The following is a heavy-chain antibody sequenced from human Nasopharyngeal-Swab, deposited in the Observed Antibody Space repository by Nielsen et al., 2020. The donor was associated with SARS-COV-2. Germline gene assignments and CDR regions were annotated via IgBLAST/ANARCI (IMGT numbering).Heavy chain of an antibody. CDR1: GFTVSSNY. CDR2: IYSGGST. Sequence: GESLKISCAASGFTVSSNYMSWVRQAPGKELEWVSVIYSGGSTYYADSVKGRFTISRDNSKNTLYLQMNSLRAEDTAVYYCAAGVVVPAANNDYWGQGTLVTVSS. V-gene: IGHV3-53*01. J-gene: IGHJ4*02. D-gene: IGHD2-2*01. CDR3: AAGVVVPAANNDY.